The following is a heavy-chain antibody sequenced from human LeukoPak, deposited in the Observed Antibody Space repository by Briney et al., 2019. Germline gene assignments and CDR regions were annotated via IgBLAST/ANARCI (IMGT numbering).Heavy chain of an antibody. J-gene: IGHJ4*02. V-gene: IGHV1-69*04. CDR1: GGTFSSYA. D-gene: IGHD4-17*01. CDR3: ARAVSDGHFDY. Sequence: GVSVKVSCKASGGTFSSYAISWVRQAPGQGLEWMGRIIPILGIANYAQKFQGRVTITADKSTCTAYMELSSLRSEDTAVYYCARAVSDGHFDYWGQGTLVTVSS. CDR2: IIPILGIA.